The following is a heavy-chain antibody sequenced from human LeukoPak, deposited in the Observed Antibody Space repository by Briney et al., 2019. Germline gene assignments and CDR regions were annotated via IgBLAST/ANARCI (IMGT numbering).Heavy chain of an antibody. CDR2: ISYDGSNK. CDR3: ARALSRDGYNWYDH. CDR1: GFTFSSYA. D-gene: IGHD5-24*01. J-gene: IGHJ5*02. Sequence: PGGSLRLSCAASGFTFSSYAMHWVRQAPGKGLEWVAVISYDGSNKYYADSVKGRFTISRDNSKNTLYLQMNSLRAEDTAVYYCARALSRDGYNWYDHWGQGTLVTVSS. V-gene: IGHV3-30*04.